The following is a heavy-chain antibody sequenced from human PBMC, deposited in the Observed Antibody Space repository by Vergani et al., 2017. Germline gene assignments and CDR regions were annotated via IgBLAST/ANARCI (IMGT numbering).Heavy chain of an antibody. D-gene: IGHD2-2*01. CDR2: ISWNSGSI. CDR1: GFTFDDYA. CDR3: ARDPWARYCSSTSCYRLSDYSYYFDY. V-gene: IGHV3-9*01. J-gene: IGHJ4*02. Sequence: EVQLVESGGGLVQPGRSLRLSCAASGFTFDDYAMHWVRQAPGKGLEWVSGISWNSGSIGYADSVKGRFTISRDNAKNSLYLQMNSLRAEDTALYYCARDPWARYCSSTSCYRLSDYSYYFDYWGQGTLVTVSS.